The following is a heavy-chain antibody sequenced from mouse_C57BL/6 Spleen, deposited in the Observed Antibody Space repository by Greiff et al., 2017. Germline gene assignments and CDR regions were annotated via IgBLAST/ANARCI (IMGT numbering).Heavy chain of an antibody. CDR2: INPSSGYT. V-gene: IGHV1-4*01. D-gene: IGHD3-2*02. J-gene: IGHJ3*01. CDR3: ARGGTAQASWFAY. Sequence: QVQLQQSGAELARPGASVKMSCKASGYTFTSYTMHWVKQRPGQGLEWIGYINPSSGYTKYNQKFKDKATLTADKSSSTAYMQLSSLTSEDSAVYYCARGGTAQASWFAYWGQGTLVTVSA. CDR1: GYTFTSYT.